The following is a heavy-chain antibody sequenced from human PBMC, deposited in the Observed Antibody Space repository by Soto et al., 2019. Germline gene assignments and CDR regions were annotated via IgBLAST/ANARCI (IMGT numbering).Heavy chain of an antibody. D-gene: IGHD5-18*01. CDR2: INAGNGNT. J-gene: IGHJ4*02. Sequence: SVKVSCKASGYTFTSYAMHWVRQAPGQRLEWMGWINAGNGNTKYSQKFQGRVTITRDTSASTAYMELSSLRSEDTAVYYCARVDRDTAMVYFDYWGQGTLVTVSS. CDR1: GYTFTSYA. V-gene: IGHV1-3*01. CDR3: ARVDRDTAMVYFDY.